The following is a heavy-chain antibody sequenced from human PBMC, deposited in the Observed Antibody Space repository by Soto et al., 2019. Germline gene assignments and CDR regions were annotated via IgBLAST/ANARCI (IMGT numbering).Heavy chain of an antibody. CDR3: ARERYQVISDGMDV. V-gene: IGHV1-2*02. J-gene: IGHJ6*02. D-gene: IGHD2-2*01. CDR2: INPQTGGA. CDR1: GYTFTGYY. Sequence: ASVKVSCKASGYTFTGYYIHWVREAPGQGLEWMGWINPQTGGASYAQKFQGRVTLSRDTSINTAYLELSRLTFDDAAVYFCARERYQVISDGMDVWGQGTTVTVSS.